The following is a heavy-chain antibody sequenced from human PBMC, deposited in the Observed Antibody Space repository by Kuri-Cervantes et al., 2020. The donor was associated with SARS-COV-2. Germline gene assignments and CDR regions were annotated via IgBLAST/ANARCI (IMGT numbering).Heavy chain of an antibody. CDR3: ARSFTVRGAYFDY. CDR1: GGSISSGGNY. CDR2: IYHSGST. V-gene: IGHV4-30-2*01. J-gene: IGHJ4*02. D-gene: IGHD3-10*01. Sequence: SETLSLTCTVSGGSISSGGNYWNWIRQPPGKGLEWIGHIYHSGSTEYNPFLKSRVIMSVDRSKNHFSLRLSSVTAADTAVYYCARSFTVRGAYFDYWGQGTLVTVSS.